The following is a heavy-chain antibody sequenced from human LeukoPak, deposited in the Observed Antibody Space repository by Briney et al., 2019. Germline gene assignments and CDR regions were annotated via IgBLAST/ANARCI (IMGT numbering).Heavy chain of an antibody. V-gene: IGHV4-59*01. J-gene: IGHJ4*02. CDR3: ARGHRYSYGPFHSFDY. CDR1: GGSISSYY. Sequence: PSETLSLTCAASGGSISSYYWSWIRQPPGKGLEWIGYIYYSGSTNYNPSLKSRVTISVDTSKNQFSLKLSSVTAADTAVYDCARGHRYSYGPFHSFDYWGQRTLVTVSS. CDR2: IYYSGST. D-gene: IGHD5-18*01.